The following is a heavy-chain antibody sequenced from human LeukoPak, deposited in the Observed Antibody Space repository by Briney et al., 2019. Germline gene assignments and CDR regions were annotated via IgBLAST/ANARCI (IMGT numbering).Heavy chain of an antibody. Sequence: PLGSLRLSSAAPGFTFISYWMSWVRQAPGKGLGWVANIKQDGAEKHYVGSVKGRFPISRDNAKNSLYLQMNSLRAEDTAVYYCARYSYSFYYIEVWGGGTTVTVSS. CDR3: ARYSYSFYYIEV. CDR2: IKQDGAEK. J-gene: IGHJ6*03. CDR1: GFTFISYW. V-gene: IGHV3-7*01.